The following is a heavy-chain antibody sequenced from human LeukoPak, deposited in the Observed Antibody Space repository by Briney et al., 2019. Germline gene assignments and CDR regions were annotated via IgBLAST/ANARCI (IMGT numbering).Heavy chain of an antibody. J-gene: IGHJ4*02. CDR1: GFTFSSYE. D-gene: IGHD3-10*01. V-gene: IGHV3-48*03. CDR3: ARGDYGSGSYYSRFDY. CDR2: ISSSGSTI. Sequence: GGSLRLSCAASGFTFSSYEMNWVRQAPGKGLEWVSYISSSGSTIYYADSVKGRFTISRDNAKNSLYLQMNSLRAEDTAVYYCARGDYGSGSYYSRFDYWGQGTLVTVSS.